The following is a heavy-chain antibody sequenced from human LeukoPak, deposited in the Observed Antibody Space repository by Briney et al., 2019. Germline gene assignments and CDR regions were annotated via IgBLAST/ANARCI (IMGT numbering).Heavy chain of an antibody. Sequence: PSETLSLTCTVSGGSISSYYWSWIRQPPGKGLEWIGYIYYSGSTNYNPSLKSRVTISVDTPKNQFSLKLSSVTAADTAVYYCARRIAVAGTGWFDPWGQGTLVTVSS. CDR1: GGSISSYY. J-gene: IGHJ5*02. D-gene: IGHD6-19*01. CDR2: IYYSGST. CDR3: ARRIAVAGTGWFDP. V-gene: IGHV4-59*08.